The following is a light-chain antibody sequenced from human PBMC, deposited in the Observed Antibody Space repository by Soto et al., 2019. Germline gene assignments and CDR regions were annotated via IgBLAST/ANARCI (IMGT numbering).Light chain of an antibody. V-gene: IGKV3-20*01. CDR3: QQYGSSGT. CDR1: QSVSNNY. CDR2: GAS. Sequence: EILLTQSAGTLSLSPWERATLSFRASQSVSNNYLAWYKQKPGQAPRLLIYGASNRATGIPDRLSGSGSGTEFPLTISRMAPEDFAVYYCQQYGSSGTFGQGTKVDIK. J-gene: IGKJ1*01.